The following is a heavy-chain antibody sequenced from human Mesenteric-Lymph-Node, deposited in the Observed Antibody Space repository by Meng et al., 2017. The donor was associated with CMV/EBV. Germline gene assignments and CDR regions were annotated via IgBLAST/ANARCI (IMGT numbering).Heavy chain of an antibody. CDR1: GGSISSSSYY. D-gene: IGHD2-2*01. V-gene: IGHV4-39*07. J-gene: IGHJ6*02. CDR3: ARGPKDCSSTSCYFRHYYYGMDV. Sequence: SETLSLTCTVSGGSISSSSYYWGWIRQPPGKGLEWIGSIYYSGSTYYNPSLKSRVTISVDTSKNQFSLKLSSVTAADTAVYYCARGPKDCSSTSCYFRHYYYGMDVWGRGTTVTVSS. CDR2: IYYSGST.